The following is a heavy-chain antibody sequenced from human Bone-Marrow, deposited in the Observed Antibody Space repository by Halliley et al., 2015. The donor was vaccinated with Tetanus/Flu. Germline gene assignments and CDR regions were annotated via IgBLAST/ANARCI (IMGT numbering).Heavy chain of an antibody. J-gene: IGHJ3*01. CDR3: VRGDRTYDFWSGYNAFDV. CDR2: TSYDGRNE. D-gene: IGHD3-3*01. Sequence: TSYDGRNEFSADSVKGRFTISRNNSKSTLYLQMDRLRTEDTAVYYCVRGDRTYDFWSGYNAFDVWGRGTMVTVSS. V-gene: IGHV3-30*03.